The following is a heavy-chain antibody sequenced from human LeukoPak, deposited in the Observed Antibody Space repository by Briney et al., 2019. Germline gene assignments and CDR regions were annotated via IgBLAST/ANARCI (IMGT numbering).Heavy chain of an antibody. V-gene: IGHV4-39*01. CDR1: GGSISSSSYY. J-gene: IGHJ4*02. CDR2: IYYSGST. CDR3: ARHDHDILTGYQIPDY. D-gene: IGHD3-9*01. Sequence: PSETLSLTRTVSGGSISSSSYYWGWIRQPPGKGLEWIGSIYYSGSTYYNPSLKSRVTISVDTSKNQFSLKLSSVTAADTAVYYCARHDHDILTGYQIPDYWGQGTLVTVSS.